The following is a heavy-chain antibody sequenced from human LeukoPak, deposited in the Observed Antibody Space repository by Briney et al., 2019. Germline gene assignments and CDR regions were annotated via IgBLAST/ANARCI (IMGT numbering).Heavy chain of an antibody. CDR1: GFTFSNHG. CDR3: ARDLSGVTGYTYGRGIDY. V-gene: IGHV3-7*01. D-gene: IGHD5-18*01. Sequence: GGSLRLSCAASGFTFSNHGMNWVRQAPGKGLEWVANIKKDGSEKYYVDSVKGRFTISRDNAKTSLYLQMNSLRAEDTAVYYCARDLSGVTGYTYGRGIDYWGQGTLVTVSS. CDR2: IKKDGSEK. J-gene: IGHJ4*02.